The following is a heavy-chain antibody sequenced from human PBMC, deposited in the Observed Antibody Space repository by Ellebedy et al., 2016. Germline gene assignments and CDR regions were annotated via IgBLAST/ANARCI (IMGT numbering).Heavy chain of an antibody. CDR2: MNPNSGNT. J-gene: IGHJ2*01. V-gene: IGHV1-69*10. Sequence: ASVKVSCKASGGTFSSYGISWVRQAPGQGLEWMAWMNPNSGNTGYAQKFQGRVTITADKSTSTAYMELSSLRSEDTAVYYCAREETRLGYFDLWGRGTLVTVSS. CDR3: AREETRLGYFDL. D-gene: IGHD4-11*01. CDR1: GGTFSSYG.